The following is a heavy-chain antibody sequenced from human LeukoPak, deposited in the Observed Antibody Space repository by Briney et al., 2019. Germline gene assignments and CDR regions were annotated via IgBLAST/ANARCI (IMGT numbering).Heavy chain of an antibody. CDR3: ATVAGQGEGELLWFGEGIDY. D-gene: IGHD3-10*01. CDR1: GYTFTDYY. J-gene: IGHJ4*02. V-gene: IGHV1-2*02. CDR2: INPKSGGT. Sequence: GASVKVSCMTSGYTFTDYYMHWVRQAPGQGLEWMGWINPKSGGTNFAQTFQGRVTMTRDTSISTAYMELSRLTSDDTAVYYCATVAGQGEGELLWFGEGIDYWGQGTLVTVSS.